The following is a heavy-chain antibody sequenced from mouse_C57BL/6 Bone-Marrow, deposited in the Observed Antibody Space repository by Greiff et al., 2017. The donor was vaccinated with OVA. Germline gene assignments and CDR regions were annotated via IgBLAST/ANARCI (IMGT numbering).Heavy chain of an antibody. Sequence: EVQLVESGGDLVKPGGSLKLSCAASGFTFSSYGMSWVRQTPDKRLEWVATISSGGSYTYYPDSVKGRFTISRDNAKNTLYLQMSSLKSEDTAMYYCARLITTVVATGYFDYWGQGTTLTVSS. J-gene: IGHJ2*01. CDR2: ISSGGSYT. CDR3: ARLITTVVATGYFDY. V-gene: IGHV5-6*01. D-gene: IGHD1-1*01. CDR1: GFTFSSYG.